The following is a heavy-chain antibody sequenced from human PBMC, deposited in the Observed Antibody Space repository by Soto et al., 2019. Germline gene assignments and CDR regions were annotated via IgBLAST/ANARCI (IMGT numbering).Heavy chain of an antibody. CDR3: GTDTHSTSGIPEFDM. D-gene: IGHD6-6*01. CDR2: ISWNSGSI. Sequence: PEGSLRLSCAASGFTFDDYAMHWVRQAPGKGLEWVSGISWNSGSIGYADSVKGRFTISRDNAKNSLYLQMNSLRAEDTALYCCGTDTHSTSGIPEFDMGGQEAMLTISS. V-gene: IGHV3-9*01. J-gene: IGHJ3*02. CDR1: GFTFDDYA.